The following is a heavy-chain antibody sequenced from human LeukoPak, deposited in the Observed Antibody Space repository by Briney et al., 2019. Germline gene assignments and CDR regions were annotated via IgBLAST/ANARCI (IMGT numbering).Heavy chain of an antibody. CDR1: GYTFTSYG. J-gene: IGHJ4*02. CDR2: VSAYNDDT. V-gene: IGHV1-18*04. CDR3: ARDCSTSCCPPFNY. Sequence: SVKVSCKASGYTFTSYGISWVRQAPGQGLDWMGWVSAYNDDTNYAQRFQGRVTMTTDASTSTAYMELRSLRSDDTAVYYCARDCSTSCCPPFNYWGQGTLVTVSS. D-gene: IGHD2-2*01.